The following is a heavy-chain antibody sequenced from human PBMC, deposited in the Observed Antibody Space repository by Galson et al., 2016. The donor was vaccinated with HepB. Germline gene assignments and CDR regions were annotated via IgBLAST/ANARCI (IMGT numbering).Heavy chain of an antibody. D-gene: IGHD3-9*01. V-gene: IGHV3-23*01. J-gene: IGHJ4*02. CDR3: ARNLLFDWLSRADFDY. CDR1: EFTFSNYA. Sequence: SLRLSCAGSEFTFSNYAMNWVRQAPGKGLEWASGISGSTANTYYAASVKGRFTISRDNAKNSLYLQMNSLRAEDTAVYYCARNLLFDWLSRADFDYWGQGTLVTVSS. CDR2: ISGSTANT.